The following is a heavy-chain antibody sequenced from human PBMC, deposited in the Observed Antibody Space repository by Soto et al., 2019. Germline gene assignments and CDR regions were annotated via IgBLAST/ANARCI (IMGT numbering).Heavy chain of an antibody. V-gene: IGHV3-23*01. Sequence: EVQLLESGGGLVQPGGSLRLSCAASGSTFGSYAMSWVRQGPGKGLEWVSAISRSGGSTYYADSVKGRFTISRDNSKNTLYLQMNSLRADDTAVYYCAKEGDGYNFDYWGPGTLVTVSS. D-gene: IGHD5-12*01. J-gene: IGHJ4*02. CDR2: ISRSGGST. CDR3: AKEGDGYNFDY. CDR1: GSTFGSYA.